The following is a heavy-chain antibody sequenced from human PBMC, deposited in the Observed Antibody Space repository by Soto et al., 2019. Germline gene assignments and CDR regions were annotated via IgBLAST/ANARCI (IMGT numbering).Heavy chain of an antibody. V-gene: IGHV3-23*01. CDR3: ASKGYFDSNYGHY. CDR2: ISGSGGST. D-gene: IGHD3-9*01. J-gene: IGHJ4*02. CDR1: GFTFSSYA. Sequence: EVQLLESGGGLVQPGGSLRLSCAASGFTFSSYAMSWVRQAPGKGLEWVSAISGSGGSTYYADSVKGRFTISRDNSKNPLYLQMNSLRAEDTAVYYCASKGYFDSNYGHYWGQGTLVTVSS.